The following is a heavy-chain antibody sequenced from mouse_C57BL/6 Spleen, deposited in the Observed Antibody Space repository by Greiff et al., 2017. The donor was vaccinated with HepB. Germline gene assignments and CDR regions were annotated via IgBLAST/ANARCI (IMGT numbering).Heavy chain of an antibody. CDR1: GYTFTDYE. Sequence: QVQLQQSGAELVRPGASVTLSCKASGYTFTDYEMHWVKQTPVHGLEWIGAIDPETGGTYYNQKFKGKAILTADKSSSTAYMELRSLTSEDSAVYCCRGITTRDYVDYWGQGTTLTVSS. V-gene: IGHV1-15*01. J-gene: IGHJ2*01. CDR2: IDPETGGT. CDR3: RGITTRDYVDY. D-gene: IGHD2-4*01.